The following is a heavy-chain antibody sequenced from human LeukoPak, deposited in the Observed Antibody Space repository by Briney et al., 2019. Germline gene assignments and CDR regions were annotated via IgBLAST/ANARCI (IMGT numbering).Heavy chain of an antibody. CDR2: IKPDGGEE. CDR1: GFTFREYW. D-gene: IGHD2-21*01. V-gene: IGHV3-7*04. Sequence: GSLRLSCAASGFTFREYWMSWVRQAPGRGLECLANIKPDGGEEYLLVSVRGRFTISRDNAKSSLYLQMDGLRVEDTAVYYCARDIPHFDYWGQGTLVTVS. CDR3: ARDIPHFDY. J-gene: IGHJ4*02.